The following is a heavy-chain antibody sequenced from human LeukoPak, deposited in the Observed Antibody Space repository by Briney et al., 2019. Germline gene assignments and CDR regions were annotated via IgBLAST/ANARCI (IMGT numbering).Heavy chain of an antibody. CDR1: GDSLSSDSAA. CDR2: TYYRSQWFI. J-gene: IGHJ4*02. Sequence: SQTLSLTCAISGDSLSSDSAAWDWVRQSPSSGLEWLGRTYYRSQWFIDYAVSVKTRITIKSDTSRNQFSLELNSVTPEDTGVYYCARGSGYYDTGSFSFVDNWGQGTQVTVSS. D-gene: IGHD3-22*01. CDR3: ARGSGYYDTGSFSFVDN. V-gene: IGHV6-1*01.